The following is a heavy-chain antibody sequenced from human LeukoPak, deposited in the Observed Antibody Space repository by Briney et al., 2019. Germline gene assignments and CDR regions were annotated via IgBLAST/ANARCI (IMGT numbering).Heavy chain of an antibody. Sequence: ASVKVSCKASGGTFSSYAISWARQAPGQGLEWMGGIIPIFGTANYAQKFRGRVTITADESTSTAYMELSSLRSEDTAVYYCQIGVEIAAAGTDYWGQGTLVTVSS. V-gene: IGHV1-69*13. CDR2: IIPIFGTA. CDR1: GGTFSSYA. CDR3: QIGVEIAAAGTDY. D-gene: IGHD6-13*01. J-gene: IGHJ4*02.